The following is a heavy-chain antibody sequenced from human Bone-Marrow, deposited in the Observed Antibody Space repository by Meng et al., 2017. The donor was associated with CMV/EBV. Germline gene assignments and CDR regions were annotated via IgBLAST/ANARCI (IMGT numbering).Heavy chain of an antibody. CDR2: MNPTSGNT. Sequence: ASVKVSCKASGYTFINYDINWVRQATGQGLEWMGWMNPTSGNTGYAQKFQGRVIMTRNTSISTAYMELSSLRSEDTAVYYCARETVSKDFDYWGQGTLVTVSS. CDR3: ARETVSKDFDY. J-gene: IGHJ4*02. CDR1: GYTFINYD. V-gene: IGHV1-8*01. D-gene: IGHD1-1*01.